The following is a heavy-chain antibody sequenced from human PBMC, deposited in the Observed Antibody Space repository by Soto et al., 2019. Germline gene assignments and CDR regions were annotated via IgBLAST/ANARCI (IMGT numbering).Heavy chain of an antibody. D-gene: IGHD2-8*01. J-gene: IGHJ6*02. CDR3: ARHVGEVGYCINGVCRMDL. CDR1: ADDFVGYR. V-gene: IGHV5-51*01. CDR2: VRPGDSET. Sequence: PGESLKISCKGPADDFVGYRIGWVRQVSGKGLEWIGHVRPGDSETRYGPSFHGHVSISADKSISTVYLQWTNLKASDTGVYYCARHVGEVGYCINGVCRMDLWGQGTTVTVSS.